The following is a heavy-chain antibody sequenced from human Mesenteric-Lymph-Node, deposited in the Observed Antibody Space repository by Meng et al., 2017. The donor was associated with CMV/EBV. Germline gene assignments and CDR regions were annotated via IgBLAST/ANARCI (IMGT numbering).Heavy chain of an antibody. Sequence: QLQLQESGPGLVKPSETLSLTCTVAGGSISSISYYWGWIRQPPGKGLEWIGSIYYSGSTYYNPSLKSRVTISVDTSKNQFSLKLSSVTAADTAVYYCARDGDYYDSSGCNPFDYWGQGTLVTVSS. CDR3: ARDGDYYDSSGCNPFDY. CDR1: GGSISSISYY. CDR2: IYYSGST. J-gene: IGHJ4*02. V-gene: IGHV4-39*07. D-gene: IGHD3-22*01.